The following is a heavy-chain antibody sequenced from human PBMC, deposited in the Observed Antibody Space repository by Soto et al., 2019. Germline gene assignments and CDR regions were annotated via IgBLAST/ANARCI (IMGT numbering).Heavy chain of an antibody. CDR2: IYYSGST. CDR3: AGVGGSYSGYAFDI. J-gene: IGHJ3*02. Sequence: TSETLSLTCTVSGGSISSGGYYWSWIRQHPGKGLEWIGYIYYSGSTYYNPSLKSRVTISVDTSKNQFSLKLSSVTAADTAVYYCAGVGGSYSGYAFDIWGQGTMVTVSS. V-gene: IGHV4-31*03. CDR1: GGSISSGGYY. D-gene: IGHD1-26*01.